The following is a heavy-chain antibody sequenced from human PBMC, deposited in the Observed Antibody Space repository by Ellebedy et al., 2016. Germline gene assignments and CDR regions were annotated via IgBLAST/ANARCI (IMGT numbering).Heavy chain of an antibody. CDR3: ARVGSRGTYYFDY. V-gene: IGHV7-4-1*02. Sequence: ASVKVSCKASGYPFTNYAINWVRQAPGQGFEWMGWIDINTGNPTYAQGFTGRYVFSLDTSVSTAYLQISSLKADDTAVYYCARVGSRGTYYFDYWGQGTLVTVTS. CDR1: GYPFTNYA. D-gene: IGHD3-10*01. J-gene: IGHJ4*02. CDR2: IDINTGNP.